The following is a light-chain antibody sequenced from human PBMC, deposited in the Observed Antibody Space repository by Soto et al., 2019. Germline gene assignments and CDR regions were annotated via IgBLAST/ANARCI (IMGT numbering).Light chain of an antibody. CDR2: AAS. CDR1: QSVSIY. J-gene: IGKJ5*01. CDR3: QQTYSTPPYT. Sequence: DIQMPQSPSSLSASVGARFTISCLASQSVSIYLNWYQQKPGKAPKLLIYAASSLQSGVPSRFSGSGSGTAFTLSIRSLQPEDFATYYCQQTYSTPPYTFGQGTRLEIK. V-gene: IGKV1-39*01.